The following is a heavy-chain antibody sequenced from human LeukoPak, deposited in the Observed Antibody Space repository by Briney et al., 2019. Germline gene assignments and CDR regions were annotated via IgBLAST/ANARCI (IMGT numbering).Heavy chain of an antibody. CDR1: GGSIRSYD. CDR3: AKDGNRSSWYVD. CDR2: IYSSGST. V-gene: IGHV4-4*07. J-gene: IGHJ4*02. Sequence: SETLSLPCTVSGGSIRSYDWSWNRQPAGKGLEGIRRIYSSGSTHYNPSLKSRVTMSVDTSKNQFSLKLSSVTAADTAVYYCAKDGNRSSWYVDSGQGTLVTVSS. D-gene: IGHD6-19*01.